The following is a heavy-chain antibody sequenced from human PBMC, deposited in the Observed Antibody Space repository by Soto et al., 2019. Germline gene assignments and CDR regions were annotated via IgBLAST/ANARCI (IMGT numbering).Heavy chain of an antibody. CDR1: GFTSSDYA. CDR3: AQVMNSGWYLAY. CDR2: ISGSGGTT. D-gene: IGHD6-19*01. J-gene: IGHJ4*02. V-gene: IGHV3-23*01. Sequence: GGSLRLSCAASGFTSSDYAMSWVRQAPGKGLEWVSAISGSGGTTYYADSVKGRFTISRDNSKNTMYLQVNSLRAEDTAIYYCAQVMNSGWYLAYWGQGTLVTVSS.